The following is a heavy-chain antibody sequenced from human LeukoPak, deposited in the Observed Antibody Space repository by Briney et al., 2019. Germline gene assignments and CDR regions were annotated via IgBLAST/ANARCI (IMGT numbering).Heavy chain of an antibody. CDR3: ARVGYYESSGYYEY. J-gene: IGHJ4*02. CDR1: GYTLTDYY. CDR2: INPNSGGT. Sequence: ASVKVSCKASGYTLTDYYMHWARQAPGQGLEWMGRINPNSGGTNYAQKFQGRVTMTRDTSISTVYMELSRLRSDDTAVYYCARVGYYESSGYYEYWGQGTLVTVPS. V-gene: IGHV1-2*06. D-gene: IGHD3-22*01.